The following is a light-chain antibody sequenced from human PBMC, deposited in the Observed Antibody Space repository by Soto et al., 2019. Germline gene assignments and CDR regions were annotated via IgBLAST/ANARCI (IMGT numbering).Light chain of an antibody. CDR1: SSNIGSNP. Sequence: QSALAQQPSVSGTPGQRVTISFSGSSSNIGSNPVNWFQQLPGTTPKLFISTTKQRPSGVPDRFSVSKSGASASLAISGLQSEDEADYYCAAWDDSLRGHVFGPGTKVTAL. CDR2: TTK. J-gene: IGLJ1*01. V-gene: IGLV1-44*01. CDR3: AAWDDSLRGHV.